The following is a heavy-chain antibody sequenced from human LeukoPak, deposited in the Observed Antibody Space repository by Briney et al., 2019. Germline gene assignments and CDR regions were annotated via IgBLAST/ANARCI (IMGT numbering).Heavy chain of an antibody. CDR3: ARDLWFGEFFDTFDL. J-gene: IGHJ3*01. CDR2: IYYSGST. D-gene: IGHD3-10*01. CDR1: GDSISSYY. V-gene: IGHV4-59*12. Sequence: SETLCLTCTVSGDSISSYYWSWIRQPPGKGLEWIGYIYYSGSTNCNPSVNSRVTTSVETAKNQFALDLRSVTAADTAVYYCARDLWFGEFFDTFDLWGHGTLVTVSS.